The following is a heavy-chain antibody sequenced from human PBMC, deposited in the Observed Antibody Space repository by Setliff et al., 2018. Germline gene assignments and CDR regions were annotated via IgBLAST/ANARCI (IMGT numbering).Heavy chain of an antibody. CDR1: GYTFTSYY. D-gene: IGHD5-18*01. CDR3: ARDLKVDTAMVEYNWFDP. J-gene: IGHJ5*02. Sequence: ASVKVSCKASGYTFTSYYMHWVRQAPGQGLEWMGIINPSGGSTSYAQKFQGRVTMTRDTSTSTVYMELSSPRSEDTAVYYCARDLKVDTAMVEYNWFDPWGQGTLVTV. V-gene: IGHV1-46*01. CDR2: INPSGGST.